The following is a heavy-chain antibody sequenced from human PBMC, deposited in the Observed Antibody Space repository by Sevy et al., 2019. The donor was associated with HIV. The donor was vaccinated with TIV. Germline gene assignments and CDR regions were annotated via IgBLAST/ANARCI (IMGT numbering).Heavy chain of an antibody. CDR1: GGTFSSYA. J-gene: IGHJ6*02. CDR3: ARRGGPQYYYGSGSYSTYYYYYGMDV. V-gene: IGHV1-69*13. CDR2: IIPIFGTA. Sequence: ASVMVSCKASGGTFSSYAISWVRQAPGQGLEWMGGIIPIFGTANYAQKFQGRVTITADESTSTAYMELSSLRSEDTAVYYCARRGGPQYYYGSGSYSTYYYYYGMDVWGQGTTVTVSS. D-gene: IGHD3-10*01.